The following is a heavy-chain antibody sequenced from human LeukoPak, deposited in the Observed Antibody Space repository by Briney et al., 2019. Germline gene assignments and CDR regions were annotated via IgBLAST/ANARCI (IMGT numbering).Heavy chain of an antibody. D-gene: IGHD3-3*01. CDR2: IWYDGSNK. CDR1: GFTFSSYG. Sequence: GGSLRLSCAASGFTFSSYGMHWVRQAPGKGLEWVAVIWYDGSNKYYADSVKGRFTISGDNSKNTLYLQMNSLRAEDTAVYYCARALTYYDFWSGYPPPYYGMDVWGQGTTVTVSS. CDR3: ARALTYYDFWSGYPPPYYGMDV. V-gene: IGHV3-33*01. J-gene: IGHJ6*02.